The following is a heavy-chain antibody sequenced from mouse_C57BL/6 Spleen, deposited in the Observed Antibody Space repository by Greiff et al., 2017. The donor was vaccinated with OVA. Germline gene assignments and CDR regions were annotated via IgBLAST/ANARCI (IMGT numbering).Heavy chain of an antibody. D-gene: IGHD2-1*01. Sequence: EVKVVESGPELVKPGASVKISCKASGYSFTDYNMNWVKQSNGKSLEWIGVINPNYGTTSYNQKFKGKATLTVDQSSSTAYMQLNSLTSEDSAVYYCARSGGNPWFAYWGQGTLVTVSA. V-gene: IGHV1-39*01. J-gene: IGHJ3*01. CDR1: GYSFTDYN. CDR3: ARSGGNPWFAY. CDR2: INPNYGTT.